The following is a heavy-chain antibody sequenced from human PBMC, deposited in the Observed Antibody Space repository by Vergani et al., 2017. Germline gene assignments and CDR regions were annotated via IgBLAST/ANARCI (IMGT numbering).Heavy chain of an antibody. CDR2: VYARDSDT. Sequence: EVQLVQSGAEVKKPGESLKISCEGSGYTFTDYWVGWVRQKPGKGLEWMGVVYARDSDTRYSPSFQGQVTISADKSISTAYLQWSSLKASDTAMYYCARHGQGVVTATFDYWGQGTLVTVSS. D-gene: IGHD2-21*02. CDR1: GYTFTDYW. CDR3: ARHGQGVVTATFDY. J-gene: IGHJ4*02. V-gene: IGHV5-51*01.